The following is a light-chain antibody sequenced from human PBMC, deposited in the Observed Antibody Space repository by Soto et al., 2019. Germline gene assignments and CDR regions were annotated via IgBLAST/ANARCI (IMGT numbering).Light chain of an antibody. J-gene: IGKJ1*01. CDR1: QSITRF. Sequence: DIQMTQSPSSLSASVGDRVTITCRASQSITRFLNWYQQKPGKAPKLLIYAASSLQSGVPSRFSGSGSGTDFTLTISSLQPEDFATYYCQQSYSTPPWTFGQGTKVDIK. CDR2: AAS. V-gene: IGKV1-39*01. CDR3: QQSYSTPPWT.